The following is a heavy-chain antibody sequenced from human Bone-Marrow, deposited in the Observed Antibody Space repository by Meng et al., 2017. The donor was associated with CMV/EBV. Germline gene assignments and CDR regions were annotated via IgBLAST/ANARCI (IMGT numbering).Heavy chain of an antibody. V-gene: IGHV1-69*04. J-gene: IGHJ4*02. Sequence: SVKVSCKASGCTFSSYTISWVRQAPGQGLEWMGRIIPILGIANYAQKFQGRVTITADKSTSTAYMELSSLRSEDTAVYYCARDPYPLHYCTNGVCYGDYWGQGTLVTVSS. D-gene: IGHD2-8*01. CDR3: ARDPYPLHYCTNGVCYGDY. CDR2: IIPILGIA. CDR1: GCTFSSYT.